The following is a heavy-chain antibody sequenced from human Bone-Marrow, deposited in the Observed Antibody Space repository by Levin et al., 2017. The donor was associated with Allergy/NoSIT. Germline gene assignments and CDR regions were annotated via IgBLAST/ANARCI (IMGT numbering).Heavy chain of an antibody. CDR3: ARIPDTTSEFDY. Sequence: SQTLSLTCTVSGGSIRSGGYYWSWIRQHPGKGLEWIGYIYDSGSTSYNPSLESRVALSVDTSKNQFYLKLTSLTAADTAVYDCARIPDTTSEFDYWGQGTLVTVSS. CDR2: IYDSGST. J-gene: IGHJ4*02. CDR1: GGSIRSGGYY. D-gene: IGHD5-18*01. V-gene: IGHV4-31*03.